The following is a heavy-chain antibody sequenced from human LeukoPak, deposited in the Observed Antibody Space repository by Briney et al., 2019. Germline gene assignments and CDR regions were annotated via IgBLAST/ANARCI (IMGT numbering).Heavy chain of an antibody. J-gene: IGHJ4*02. CDR3: VKDMWRGYFDF. Sequence: GGSLRLSCAASGFTFSSYDMTWVRQAPGKGLEWVSSISGRGDRSFYADSVKGRFTISRESSENTLFLQLNSVRAEDTAIYHCVKDMWRGYFDFWGQGTLVTVSS. CDR1: GFTFSSYD. CDR2: ISGRGDRS. D-gene: IGHD2-21*01. V-gene: IGHV3-23*01.